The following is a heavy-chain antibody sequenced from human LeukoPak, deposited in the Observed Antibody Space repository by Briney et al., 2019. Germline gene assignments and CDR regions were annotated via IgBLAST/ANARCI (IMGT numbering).Heavy chain of an antibody. Sequence: GRSLRPSCAASGFTFSSYWMSWVRQAPGKGLEWVANINQDGSEKYYVDSVKGRFTISRDNAKNSLYLQMNSLRAEDTAVYYCASRYSGSYNVWGQGTLVTVSS. CDR2: INQDGSEK. CDR1: GFTFSSYW. V-gene: IGHV3-7*02. J-gene: IGHJ4*02. CDR3: ASRYSGSYNV. D-gene: IGHD1-26*01.